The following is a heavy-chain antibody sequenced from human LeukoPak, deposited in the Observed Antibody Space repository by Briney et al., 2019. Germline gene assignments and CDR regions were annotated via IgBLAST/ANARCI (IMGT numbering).Heavy chain of an antibody. CDR1: GGTFSSYA. D-gene: IGHD5-24*01. CDR2: IIPIFGTA. J-gene: IGHJ4*02. CDR3: ARVSDGYNYFDY. V-gene: IGHV1-69*13. Sequence: SVKVSCKASGGTFSSYAISWVRQAPGQGLEWMGGIIPIFGTANYAQKFQGRVTITADESTSTAYMELSSLRSEDTAVYYCARVSDGYNYFDYWGQGTLVTVSS.